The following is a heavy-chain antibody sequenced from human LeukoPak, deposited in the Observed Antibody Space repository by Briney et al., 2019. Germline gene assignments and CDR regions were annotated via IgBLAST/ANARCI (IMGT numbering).Heavy chain of an antibody. D-gene: IGHD3-10*01. J-gene: IGHJ3*02. V-gene: IGHV3-48*01. CDR3: ARGTYGSGSYYNLYRSAFDI. CDR2: ISSSSSTI. CDR1: GFTFSSYS. Sequence: GGSLRLSCAASGFTFSSYSMNWVRQAPGEGLEWVSYISSSSSTIYYADSVKGRFTISRDNAKNSLYLQMNSLRAEDTAVYYCARGTYGSGSYYNLYRSAFDIWGQGTMVTVSS.